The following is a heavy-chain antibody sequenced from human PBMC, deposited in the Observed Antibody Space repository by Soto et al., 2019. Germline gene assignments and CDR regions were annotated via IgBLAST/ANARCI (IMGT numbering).Heavy chain of an antibody. Sequence: SVKVSCKSSGGTFSSHSINWVRQAPGQGLEWMGGIIPIFGPANFAKKFQGRVTITADESTTTAYMELSTLTSEDTAVYYCARYSITMIVVQGFDYWGQGTLVTVSS. CDR2: IIPIFGPA. CDR3: ARYSITMIVVQGFDY. V-gene: IGHV1-69*13. J-gene: IGHJ4*02. D-gene: IGHD3-22*01. CDR1: GGTFSSHS.